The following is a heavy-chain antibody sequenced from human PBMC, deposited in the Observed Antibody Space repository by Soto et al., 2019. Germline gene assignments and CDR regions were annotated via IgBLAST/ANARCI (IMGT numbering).Heavy chain of an antibody. CDR2: IYWDDDK. Sequence: QITLKESGPTLVKPTQTLTLTCTFSGFSLSTSGVGVGWIRQPPGKALEWLAVIYWDDDKRSSSSLKSSLTITENTSKTQVLHTMSNIDAVDTATYYSTPLPNYGFTRYSFDLWGQGTLVTVSS. J-gene: IGHJ4*02. D-gene: IGHD3-10*01. V-gene: IGHV2-5*02. CDR1: GFSLSTSGVG. CDR3: TPLPNYGFTRYSFDL.